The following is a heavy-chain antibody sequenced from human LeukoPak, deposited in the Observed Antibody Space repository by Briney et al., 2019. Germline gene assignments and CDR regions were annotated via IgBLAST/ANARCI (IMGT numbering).Heavy chain of an antibody. Sequence: PSETLSLTCTVSGGSISPYYWSWIRQPPGKGLEWIAYIYYTGSTDYNPSLKSRVTISVDTSKNQFSLRLSSVTAADTAVYFCARAGYSSGWPTNWGQGTLVTVSS. CDR2: IYYTGST. CDR1: GGSISPYY. J-gene: IGHJ4*02. D-gene: IGHD6-19*01. V-gene: IGHV4-59*01. CDR3: ARAGYSSGWPTN.